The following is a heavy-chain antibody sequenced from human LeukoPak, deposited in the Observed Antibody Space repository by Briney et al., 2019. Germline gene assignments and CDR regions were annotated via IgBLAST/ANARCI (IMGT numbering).Heavy chain of an antibody. CDR2: INPNSGGT. Sequence: ASVKVSCKASGYTFTGYYMHWVRQAPGQGLEWMGRINPNSGGTNYAQKFQGRVTMTRDTSISTAYMELSRLRSDDTAVYYCARVYYDSSGYLLFDYWGQGTPVTVSS. V-gene: IGHV1-2*06. J-gene: IGHJ4*02. CDR3: ARVYYDSSGYLLFDY. D-gene: IGHD3-22*01. CDR1: GYTFTGYY.